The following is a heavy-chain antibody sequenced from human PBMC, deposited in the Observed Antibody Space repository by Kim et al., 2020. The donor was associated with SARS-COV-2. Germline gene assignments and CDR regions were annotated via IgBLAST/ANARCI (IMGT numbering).Heavy chain of an antibody. V-gene: IGHV3-74*01. D-gene: IGHD3-10*01. CDR2: INSDGRST. CDR3: ARGGDGSGSYYLLEGFDP. Sequence: GGSLRLSCAASGFTFSSYWMHWVRQAPGKGLVWVSRINSDGRSTSYADSVKGRFTISRDNAKNTLYLQMNSLRAEDTAVYYCARGGDGSGSYYLLEGFDPWGQGTLVTVSS. CDR1: GFTFSSYW. J-gene: IGHJ5*02.